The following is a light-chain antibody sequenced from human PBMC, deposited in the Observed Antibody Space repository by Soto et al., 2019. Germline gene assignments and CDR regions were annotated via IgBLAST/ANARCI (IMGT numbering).Light chain of an antibody. CDR3: SSYTSSSTLV. V-gene: IGLV2-14*01. J-gene: IGLJ2*01. CDR2: DVS. CDR1: SSDVGGYKY. Sequence: QSALTQPASXXXXXXXXXXISCTGTSSDVGGYKYVSWYQQHPGKAPKLMIYDVSNRPSGVSNRFSGSKSGNTASLTISGLQAEDEADYYCSSYTSSSTLVFGRGTKLTVL.